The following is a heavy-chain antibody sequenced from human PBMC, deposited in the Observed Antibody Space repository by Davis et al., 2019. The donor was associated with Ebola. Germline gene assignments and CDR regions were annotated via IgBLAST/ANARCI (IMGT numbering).Heavy chain of an antibody. J-gene: IGHJ6*02. CDR2: ISSSGSTI. V-gene: IGHV3-48*03. CDR3: VRAPYYYDSSGYYWDYYYYGMDV. D-gene: IGHD3-22*01. CDR1: GFTFSSYA. Sequence: GSLTLSCSASGFTFSSYAMHWVRQAPGKGLEWVSYISSSGSTIYYADSVKGRFTISRDNAKNSLYLQMNSLRAEDTAVYYCVRAPYYYDSSGYYWDYYYYGMDVWGQGTTVTVSS.